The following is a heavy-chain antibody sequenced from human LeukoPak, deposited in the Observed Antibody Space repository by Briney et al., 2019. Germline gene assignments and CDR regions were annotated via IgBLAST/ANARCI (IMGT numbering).Heavy chain of an antibody. V-gene: IGHV1-46*01. CDR2: INPSGGST. CDR1: GYTFTSYY. J-gene: IGHJ6*03. CDR3: AREGAGWGSITMVRGVLYYKDV. Sequence: ASVKVSCKASGYTFTSYYMHWVRQAPGQGLEWMGIINPSGGSTSYAQKFQGRVTMTRDTSTSTVYMELISLRSEDTAVYYCAREGAGWGSITMVRGVLYYKDVWGKGTTVTVAS. D-gene: IGHD3-10*01.